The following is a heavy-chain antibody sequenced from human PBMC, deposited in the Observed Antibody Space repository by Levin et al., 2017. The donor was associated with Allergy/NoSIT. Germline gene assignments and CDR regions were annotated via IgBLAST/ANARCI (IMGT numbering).Heavy chain of an antibody. CDR1: GFTVSSNY. CDR2: IYSGGST. J-gene: IGHJ3*02. D-gene: IGHD4-23*01. Sequence: GESLKISCAASGFTVSSNYMSWVRQAPGKGLEWVSVIYSGGSTYYADSVKGRFTISRDKSKNTLYLQMNSLRAEDTAVYYCASTYYYGGDAFDIWGQGTMVTVSS. CDR3: ASTYYYGGDAFDI. V-gene: IGHV3-53*01.